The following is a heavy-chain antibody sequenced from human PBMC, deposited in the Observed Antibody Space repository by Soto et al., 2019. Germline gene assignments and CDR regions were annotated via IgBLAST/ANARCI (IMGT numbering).Heavy chain of an antibody. D-gene: IGHD5-18*01. Sequence: ASVKVSCKASGYTFTSYWIGWVRQMPGKGLEWMGIIYPGDSDTRYSPSFQGQVTISADKSISTAYLQWSSLKASDTAMYYCASGRSGYSYGYAFYYYYGMDVWGQGTTVTVSS. CDR3: ASGRSGYSYGYAFYYYYGMDV. V-gene: IGHV5-51*01. J-gene: IGHJ6*02. CDR2: IYPGDSDT. CDR1: GYTFTSYW.